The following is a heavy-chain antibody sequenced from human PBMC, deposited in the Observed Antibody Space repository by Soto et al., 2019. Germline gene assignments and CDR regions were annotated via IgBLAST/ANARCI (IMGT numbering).Heavy chain of an antibody. V-gene: IGHV1-69*13. D-gene: IGHD2-8*01. CDR1: GGTFSSYA. CDR3: ARDPYHVLMVNAPNLYGMDV. Sequence: SVKVSCKASGGTFSSYAISWVRQAPGQGLELMGGIIPIFGTANYAQKFQGRVTITADESTSTAYMELSSLRSEDTAVYYCARDPYHVLMVNAPNLYGMDVWGQGTTVTVSS. J-gene: IGHJ6*02. CDR2: IIPIFGTA.